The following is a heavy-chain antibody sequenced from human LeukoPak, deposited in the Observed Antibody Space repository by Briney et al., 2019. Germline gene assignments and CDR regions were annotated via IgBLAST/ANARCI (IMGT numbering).Heavy chain of an antibody. D-gene: IGHD6-13*01. J-gene: IGHJ4*02. Sequence: ASVKVSCKASGYTFTSYGVSWVRQAPGQGLERMGWISAYNGNTKYAQKLQGRVTMTTDTSTSTAYMERRSLGSDDTAVYYCARVPGKEQRLVRGADYWGQGTLVTVSS. CDR1: GYTFTSYG. V-gene: IGHV1-18*01. CDR3: ARVPGKEQRLVRGADY. CDR2: ISAYNGNT.